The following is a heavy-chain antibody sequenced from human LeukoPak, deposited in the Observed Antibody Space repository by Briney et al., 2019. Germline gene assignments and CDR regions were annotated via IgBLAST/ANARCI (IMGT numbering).Heavy chain of an antibody. Sequence: PGGSLRLSCAASGFTFTIFGLNWVRQAPGKGPEWVSYIDARGGITYYADSVQGRFTISRDDARESVFLQMDGLRVDDTAVYYCARTYDFGRGPPGDAFDNWGPGTWVIVSS. V-gene: IGHV3-48*04. D-gene: IGHD3-3*01. J-gene: IGHJ3*02. CDR1: GFTFTIFG. CDR2: IDARGGIT. CDR3: ARTYDFGRGPPGDAFDN.